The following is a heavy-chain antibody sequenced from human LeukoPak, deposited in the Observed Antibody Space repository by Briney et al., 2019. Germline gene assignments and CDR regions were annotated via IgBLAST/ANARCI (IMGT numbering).Heavy chain of an antibody. D-gene: IGHD4-17*01. CDR1: GGSISSGGYY. V-gene: IGHV4-31*03. CDR2: IYYSGST. J-gene: IGHJ4*02. CDR3: ARVTTVTNFDY. Sequence: SETLSLTCTVSGGSISSGGYYWSRIRQHPGKGLEWIGYIYYSGSTYYNPSLKSRVTISVDTSKNQFSLKLSSVTAADTAVYYCARVTTVTNFDYWGQGTLVTVSS.